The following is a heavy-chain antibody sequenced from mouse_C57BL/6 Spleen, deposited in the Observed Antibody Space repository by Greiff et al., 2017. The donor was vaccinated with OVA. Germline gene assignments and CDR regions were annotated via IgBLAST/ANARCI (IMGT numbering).Heavy chain of an antibody. V-gene: IGHV5-4*03. D-gene: IGHD3-2*02. CDR1: GFTFSSYA. CDR2: ISDGGSYT. J-gene: IGHJ3*01. Sequence: EVMLVESGGGLVKPGGSLKLSCAASGFTFSSYAMSWVRQTPEKRLEWVATISDGGSYTYYPDNVKGRFTISRDNAKNNLYLQMSHLKSEDTAMYYCARVDSSGYPAWFAYWGQGTLVTVSA. CDR3: ARVDSSGYPAWFAY.